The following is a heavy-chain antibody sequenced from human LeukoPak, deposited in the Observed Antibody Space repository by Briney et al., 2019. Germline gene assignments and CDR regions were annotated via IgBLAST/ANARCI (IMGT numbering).Heavy chain of an antibody. D-gene: IGHD2-2*01. J-gene: IGHJ5*02. CDR2: INPNSGGT. V-gene: IGHV1-2*02. Sequence: ASVKVSCKASGYTFTGYYMHWVRQAPGQGLEWMGWINPNSGGTNYAQKFQGRVTMTRDTSISTAYMELSRLRSDDTAVYYCARVPIVVVPAAIRPPYNWFDPWGQGTLVTVSS. CDR3: ARVPIVVVPAAIRPPYNWFDP. CDR1: GYTFTGYY.